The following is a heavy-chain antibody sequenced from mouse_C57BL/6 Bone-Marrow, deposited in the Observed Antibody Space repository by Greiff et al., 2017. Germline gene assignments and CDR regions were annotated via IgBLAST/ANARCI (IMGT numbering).Heavy chain of an antibody. V-gene: IGHV1-59*01. J-gene: IGHJ1*03. Sequence: QVQLQQPGAELVRPGTSVKLSCTASGYTFTSYWMHWVKQRPGQGLEWIGVIDPSDSYTNYNQKFKGKATLTVATSSSTAYMQRSSLTSEDSAVYYCARGYCGSRGGYFDVWGTGTTVTVSS. CDR1: GYTFTSYW. CDR3: ARGYCGSRGGYFDV. D-gene: IGHD1-1*01. CDR2: IDPSDSYT.